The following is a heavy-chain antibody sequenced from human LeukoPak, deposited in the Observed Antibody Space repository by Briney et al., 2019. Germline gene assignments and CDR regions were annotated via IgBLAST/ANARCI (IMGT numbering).Heavy chain of an antibody. J-gene: IGHJ4*02. CDR2: IYYSGST. V-gene: IGHV4-59*12. Sequence: PSETLSLTCTVSGGSISNYYWSWIRQSPVKGLEWIGFIYYSGSTNYNPSLKSRVTISVDTSKNQFSLKLSSVTAADTAVYYCARDMITFGGVIYYWGQGTLVTVSS. D-gene: IGHD3-16*01. CDR3: ARDMITFGGVIYY. CDR1: GGSISNYY.